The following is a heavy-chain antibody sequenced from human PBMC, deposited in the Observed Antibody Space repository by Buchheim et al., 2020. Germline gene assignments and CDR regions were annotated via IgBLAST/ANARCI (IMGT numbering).Heavy chain of an antibody. Sequence: EVQLVESGGGLVQPGGSLRLSCAASGFTFSSYWMHWVRQAPGKGLVWVSRINSDGSSTSYADSVKGRFTISRDNAENTLYVQMNSLRAEDTAVYYCAREGGWLRLGPYYYGMDVWGQGTT. J-gene: IGHJ6*02. CDR2: INSDGSST. CDR3: AREGGWLRLGPYYYGMDV. V-gene: IGHV3-74*01. CDR1: GFTFSSYW. D-gene: IGHD5-12*01.